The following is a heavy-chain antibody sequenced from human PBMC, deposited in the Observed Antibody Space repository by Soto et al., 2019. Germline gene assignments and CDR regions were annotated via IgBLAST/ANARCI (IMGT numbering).Heavy chain of an antibody. J-gene: IGHJ6*02. CDR3: ARAVAGFGYYYYGMDV. D-gene: IGHD6-19*01. CDR1: GYTFTSYG. Sequence: ASVKVSCKASGYTFTSYGISWVRQAPGQGLEWMGWISAYNGNTNYAQKLQGRVTMTTDTSTSTAYMELRSLRSDDTAVYYCARAVAGFGYYYYGMDVRGQGTTVTVSS. CDR2: ISAYNGNT. V-gene: IGHV1-18*01.